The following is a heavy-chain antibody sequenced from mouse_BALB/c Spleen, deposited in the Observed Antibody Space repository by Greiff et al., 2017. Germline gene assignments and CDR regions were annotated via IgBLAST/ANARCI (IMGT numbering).Heavy chain of an antibody. Sequence: VQGVESGPGLVASSQSLSITCTVSGFSLTSYGLLWVRQPPGKGLEWLGVIWAGGSTNYYSALMSRLSISKDNSKSQVFLKMNSLQTDDTAMYYCARDRGYDGWFAYWGQGTLVTVSA. CDR2: IWAGGST. CDR1: GFSLTSYG. D-gene: IGHD2-2*01. V-gene: IGHV2-9*02. CDR3: ARDRGYDGWFAY. J-gene: IGHJ3*01.